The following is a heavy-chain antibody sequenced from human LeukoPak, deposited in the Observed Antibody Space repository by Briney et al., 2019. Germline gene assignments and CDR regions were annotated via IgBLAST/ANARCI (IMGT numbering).Heavy chain of an antibody. CDR1: GGSISSSSYY. CDR2: IYYSGST. V-gene: IGHV4-39*07. J-gene: IGHJ3*02. CDR3: AQRSEYSGCLPI. Sequence: SETLSLTCTVSGGSISSSSYYWGWIRQPPGKGLEWIGSIYYSGSTYYNPSLKSRVTISVDTSKNQFSLKLSSVTAADTAVYYCAQRSEYSGCLPIWGQGTMVTVSS. D-gene: IGHD5-12*01.